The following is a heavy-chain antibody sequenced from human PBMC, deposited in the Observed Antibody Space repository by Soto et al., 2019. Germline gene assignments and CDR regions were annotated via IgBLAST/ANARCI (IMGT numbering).Heavy chain of an antibody. CDR2: IYYSGST. D-gene: IGHD3-3*01. CDR1: GGSISSGGYY. V-gene: IGHV4-31*03. CDR3: ARYGDFGVVNAFDI. J-gene: IGHJ3*02. Sequence: SETLSLTCTVSGGSISSGGYYWSWIRQHPGKGLEWIGYIYYSGSTYYNPSLKSRVTISVDTSKNQFSLKLSSVTAADTAVYYCARYGDFGVVNAFDIWGQGTMVTVSS.